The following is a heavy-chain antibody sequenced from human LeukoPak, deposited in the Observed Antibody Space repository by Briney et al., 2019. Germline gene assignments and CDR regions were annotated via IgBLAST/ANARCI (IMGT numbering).Heavy chain of an antibody. CDR1: GFTFSSYA. J-gene: IGHJ4*02. CDR3: AAKGNGYTGIYVFAH. V-gene: IGHV3-30*14. Sequence: GRSLRLSCAASGFTFSSYAMHWVRQAPGKGLEWVAITSYDAINKYYADSVKGRFTISRDNSENTLDLHMHSLRAEDTAVYYCAAKGNGYTGIYVFAHWGQGTLVTVSS. D-gene: IGHD1-26*01. CDR2: TSYDAINK.